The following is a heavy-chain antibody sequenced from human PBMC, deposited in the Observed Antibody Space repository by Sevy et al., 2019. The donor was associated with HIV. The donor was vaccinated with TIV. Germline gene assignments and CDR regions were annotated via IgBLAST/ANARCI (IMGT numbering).Heavy chain of an antibody. Sequence: GGSLRLSCAASGFTFSSYWMHWVRQAPGKGLVWVSCINSDGSSTHYADSVKGRFTISRDNAKNTLYLQMNSLRAEDTAVYYCARGCGGDCAGAFDIWGQGTMVTVS. CDR3: ARGCGGDCAGAFDI. CDR1: GFTFSSYW. V-gene: IGHV3-74*01. CDR2: INSDGSST. D-gene: IGHD2-21*02. J-gene: IGHJ3*02.